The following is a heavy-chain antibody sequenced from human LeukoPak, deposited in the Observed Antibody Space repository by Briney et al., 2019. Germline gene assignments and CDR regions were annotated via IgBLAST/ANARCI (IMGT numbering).Heavy chain of an antibody. J-gene: IGHJ4*02. D-gene: IGHD5-18*01. Sequence: GGSLRLSCAASGFTFSSYAMSWVRQAPGKGLEWVSAISGSGGSTYYADSVKGRFTISRDNSKNTLYLQMNSLRAEDTAVYYCAPRGDTAMVSSQFSGYWGQGTLVTVSS. CDR1: GFTFSSYA. CDR3: APRGDTAMVSSQFSGY. CDR2: ISGSGGST. V-gene: IGHV3-23*01.